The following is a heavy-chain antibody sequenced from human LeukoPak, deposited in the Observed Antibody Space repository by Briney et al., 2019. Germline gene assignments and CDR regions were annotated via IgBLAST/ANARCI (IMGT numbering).Heavy chain of an antibody. CDR2: IYYSGST. D-gene: IGHD3-22*01. CDR3: ARVVRRYYDSSGFFDY. J-gene: IGHJ4*02. Sequence: SETLSLTCTVSGGSISSGGYYWSWIRQHPGKGLEWIGYIYYSGSTYYNPSLKSRVTIPVDTSKNQFSLKLSSVTAADTAVYYCARVVRRYYDSSGFFDYWGQGTLVTVSS. V-gene: IGHV4-31*03. CDR1: GGSISSGGYY.